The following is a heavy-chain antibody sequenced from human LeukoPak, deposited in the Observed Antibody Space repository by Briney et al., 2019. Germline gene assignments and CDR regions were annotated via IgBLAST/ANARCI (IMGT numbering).Heavy chain of an antibody. J-gene: IGHJ4*02. CDR2: ISSSGSTI. D-gene: IGHD6-6*01. CDR1: GFTFSSYE. Sequence: PGGXXRLSCAASGFTFSSYEMNWVRQAPGKGLEWVSYISSSGSTIYYAYSVKGRFTISRDNAKNSLYLQMNSLRAEDTAVYYCASRTGSSPGGYWGQGTLVTVSS. V-gene: IGHV3-48*03. CDR3: ASRTGSSPGGY.